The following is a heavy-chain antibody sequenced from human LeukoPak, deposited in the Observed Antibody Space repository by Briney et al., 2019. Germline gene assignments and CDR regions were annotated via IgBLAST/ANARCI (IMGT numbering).Heavy chain of an antibody. J-gene: IGHJ4*02. Sequence: KASETLSLTCTVSGGSISSGGYYWSWIRQHPGKGLEWIGYIYYSGSTNYNPSLKSRVTISVDTSKNQFSLKLTSVTAADTAVYYCARGVPEYYDFWSGYFYYFDYWGQGTLVTVSS. D-gene: IGHD3-3*01. CDR2: IYYSGST. CDR1: GGSISSGGYY. CDR3: ARGVPEYYDFWSGYFYYFDY. V-gene: IGHV4-61*08.